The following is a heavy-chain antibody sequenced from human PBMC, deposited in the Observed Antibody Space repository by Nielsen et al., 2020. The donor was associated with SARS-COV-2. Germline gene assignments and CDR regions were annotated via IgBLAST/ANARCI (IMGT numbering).Heavy chain of an antibody. CDR3: ARVRITMIVVVDAFDI. D-gene: IGHD3-22*01. CDR1: GGSISSYY. Sequence: SETLSLTCTVSGGSISSYYWSWIRQPPGKGLEWIGYIYYSGSTNYNPFLKSRVTISVDTSKNQFSLKLSSVTAADTAVYYCARVRITMIVVVDAFDIWGQGTMVTVSS. CDR2: IYYSGST. V-gene: IGHV4-59*12. J-gene: IGHJ3*02.